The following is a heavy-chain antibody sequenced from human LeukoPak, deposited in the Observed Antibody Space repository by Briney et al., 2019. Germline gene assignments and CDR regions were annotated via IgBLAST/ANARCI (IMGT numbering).Heavy chain of an antibody. D-gene: IGHD6-13*01. J-gene: IGHJ4*02. V-gene: IGHV3-33*01. CDR1: GFSSYG. CDR3: ARDGFSSSWYGRALDY. CDR2: IWYDESNK. Sequence: PGRSLRLSCAAPGFSSYGMHWVRQAPGKGLEWVAVIWYDESNKYYADSVKGRFTISRDNSRNTLYLQMNSLRAEDTAVYYCARDGFSSSWYGRALDYWGQGTLVTVSS.